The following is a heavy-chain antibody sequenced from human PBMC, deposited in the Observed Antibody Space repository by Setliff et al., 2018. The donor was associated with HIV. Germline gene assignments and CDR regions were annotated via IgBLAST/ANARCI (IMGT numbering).Heavy chain of an antibody. V-gene: IGHV4-4*02. Sequence: PSETLSLTCAVSGGSISSDKWWSWVRQPPGKGLEWIGEIYQSGHTNYSPPLESRVTISVDESKNQFSLKLSSVTAADTAVYYCARDLLGSSSLVDYWGQGTLVTVSS. J-gene: IGHJ4*02. CDR1: GGSISSDKW. CDR3: ARDLLGSSSLVDY. CDR2: IYQSGHT. D-gene: IGHD6-6*01.